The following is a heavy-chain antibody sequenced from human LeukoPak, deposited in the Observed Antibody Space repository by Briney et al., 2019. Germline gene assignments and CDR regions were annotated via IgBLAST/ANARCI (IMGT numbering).Heavy chain of an antibody. CDR3: ARDDDYGSGTYMDV. J-gene: IGHJ6*03. D-gene: IGHD3-10*01. V-gene: IGHV1-2*02. CDR2: IRPNSGGT. CDR1: GYTFTGYY. Sequence: ASVKVSCKASGYTFTGYYIHWVRQAPGQGLEWMGWIRPNSGGTKYAQKFQGRVTMTRDTSISTAYMELDRLRSDDTAVYYCARDDDYGSGTYMDVWGKGTTVTVSS.